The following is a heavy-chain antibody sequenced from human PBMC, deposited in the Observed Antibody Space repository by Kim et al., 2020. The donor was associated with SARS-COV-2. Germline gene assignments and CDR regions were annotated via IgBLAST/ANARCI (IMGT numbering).Heavy chain of an antibody. J-gene: IGHJ4*02. D-gene: IGHD3-3*01. CDR2: ISGSGGST. Sequence: GGSLRLSCAASGFTFSSYAMSWVRQAPGKGLEWVSAISGSGGSTYYADSVKGRFTISRDNSKNTLYLQMNSLRAEDTAVYYCAKGPLITIFGVVISGIDYWGQGTLVTVSS. V-gene: IGHV3-23*01. CDR1: GFTFSSYA. CDR3: AKGPLITIFGVVISGIDY.